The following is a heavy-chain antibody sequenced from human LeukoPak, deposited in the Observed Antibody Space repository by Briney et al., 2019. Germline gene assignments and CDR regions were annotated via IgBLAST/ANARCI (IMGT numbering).Heavy chain of an antibody. D-gene: IGHD1-26*01. CDR3: AKALVGITTFDS. V-gene: IGHV3-23*01. CDR1: GFTFSSYA. J-gene: IGHJ4*02. Sequence: GGSLRLSCVASGFTFSSYAMSWFRQAPGKGLEWVSAISGSGGSTYYADSVKGRFTISRDNSKNTLYLQMNSLRAEDTSVYHCAKALVGITTFDSWGQGTLVTVSS. CDR2: ISGSGGST.